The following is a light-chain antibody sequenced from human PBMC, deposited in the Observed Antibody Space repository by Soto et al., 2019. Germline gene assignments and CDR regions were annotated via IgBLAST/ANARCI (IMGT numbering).Light chain of an antibody. V-gene: IGKV3-20*01. CDR1: QTISSNY. J-gene: IGKJ5*01. Sequence: EIVLTQSPGTLSLSPGERATLSCRASQTISSNYLAWYQQKPGQAPRLLIYGASSRATGIPDRFRGSVSGTDLTLTISGLEPQDFAVYYCQHYGSSLSITFGQGTRLDIK. CDR3: QHYGSSLSIT. CDR2: GAS.